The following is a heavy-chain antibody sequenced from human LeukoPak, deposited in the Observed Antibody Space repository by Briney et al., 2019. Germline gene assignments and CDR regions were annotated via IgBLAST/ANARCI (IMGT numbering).Heavy chain of an antibody. CDR1: GFTFSHYG. D-gene: IGHD1-26*01. J-gene: IGHJ4*02. CDR3: AKDRHRGTIVGATVDY. V-gene: IGHV3-23*01. CDR2: ISGSGYST. Sequence: GGSLRLSCAASGFTFSHYGMNWVRQAPGKGLEWVSTISGSGYSTYYADSVKGRFTISRDNSKNTLYLQMNSLRAEDTAVYYCAKDRHRGTIVGATVDYWGQGTLVTVSS.